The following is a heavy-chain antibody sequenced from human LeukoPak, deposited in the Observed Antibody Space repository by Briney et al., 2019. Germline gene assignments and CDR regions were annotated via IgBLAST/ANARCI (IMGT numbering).Heavy chain of an antibody. D-gene: IGHD3-3*01. J-gene: IGHJ4*02. CDR1: GFAFSSYW. Sequence: GGSLRLSCAASGFAFSSYWMSWVRQASGKGLEWVANIKQDGSEKYYVDSVKGRFTISRDNAKNSLYLQMNSLRAEDTAVYYCARDGGFSEWLLYPVTYFDYWGQGTLVTVSS. CDR3: ARDGGFSEWLLYPVTYFDY. V-gene: IGHV3-7*03. CDR2: IKQDGSEK.